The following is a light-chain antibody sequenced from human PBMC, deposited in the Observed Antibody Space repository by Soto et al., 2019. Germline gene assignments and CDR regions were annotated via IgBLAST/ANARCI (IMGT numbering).Light chain of an antibody. J-gene: IGKJ1*01. Sequence: EIGLTQSPGTLSLSPGERATLSRRASQSVSSSYLAWYQQKPGPAPRLLNYGASNRATGIPDRFSGSGSGTDFTLTISRLEPEDFAVYYCQQYGNSPWTFGQGTKVDIK. CDR1: QSVSSSY. V-gene: IGKV3-20*01. CDR2: GAS. CDR3: QQYGNSPWT.